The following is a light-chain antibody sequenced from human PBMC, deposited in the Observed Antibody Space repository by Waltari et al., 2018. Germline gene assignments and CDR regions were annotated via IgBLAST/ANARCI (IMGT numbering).Light chain of an antibody. CDR2: GAS. CDR3: QQSYSTPVT. J-gene: IGKJ4*01. CDR1: QSISSY. V-gene: IGKV1-39*01. Sequence: DIQMTQSPSSLSASVGDRITITCRASQSISSYLNWYQQTPGKAPNLLIYGASSLQSGVPSRFSGSGSGTDFTLTISSLQPEDFATYYCQQSYSTPVTFGGGTKVEIE.